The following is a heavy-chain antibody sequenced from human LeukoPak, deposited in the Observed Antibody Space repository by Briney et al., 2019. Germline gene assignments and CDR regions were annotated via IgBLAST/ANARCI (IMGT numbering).Heavy chain of an antibody. V-gene: IGHV4-30-2*01. CDR3: AREDNGMDV. J-gene: IGHJ6*02. Sequence: SETLSLTCTVSGGSISSGGYSWSWIRQPPGKGLEWIGYIYHSGSTYYNPSLKSRVTISVDRSKNQFSLKLSSVTAADTAVYYCAREDNGMDVWGQGTTVTVSS. CDR2: IYHSGST. CDR1: GGSISSGGYS.